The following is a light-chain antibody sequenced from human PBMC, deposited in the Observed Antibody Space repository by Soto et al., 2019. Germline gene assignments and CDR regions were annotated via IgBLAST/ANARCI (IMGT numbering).Light chain of an antibody. V-gene: IGLV2-14*01. CDR2: EAS. J-gene: IGLJ1*01. CDR3: TSDTGGSAPFV. CDR1: SSDVGHYNH. Sequence: QAALTQPASVSGSPGQSITISCTGTSSDVGHYNHVSWYQQHPGKAPKLIIYEASNRPSAVSDRFSGSKSGNTASLTISGLQTEDEAHYYCTSDTGGSAPFVFGTGTKVTVL.